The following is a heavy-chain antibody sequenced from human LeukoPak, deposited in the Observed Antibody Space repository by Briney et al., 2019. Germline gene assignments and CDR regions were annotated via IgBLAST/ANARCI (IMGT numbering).Heavy chain of an antibody. J-gene: IGHJ4*02. CDR1: GFTFSNYS. Sequence: WGSLRLSCAASGFTFSNYSMNWGRQAPGKGLEWGSYIDGSGDTIYYPDSVKGRFTISRDNAKNSLDLQMNSLRDEDTAVYYCSTRFDCWGQGTLVTVSS. CDR2: IDGSGDTI. V-gene: IGHV3-48*02. CDR3: STRFDC.